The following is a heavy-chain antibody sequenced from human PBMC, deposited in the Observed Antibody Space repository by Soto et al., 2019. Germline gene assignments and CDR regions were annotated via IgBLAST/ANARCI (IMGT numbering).Heavy chain of an antibody. CDR2: ISGSGGST. V-gene: IGHV3-23*01. CDR1: GFTFSSYA. J-gene: IGHJ4*02. D-gene: IGHD3-10*01. CDR3: AKDRVEDYYGSGSYYNPLGNQKSTLKY. Sequence: GGSLRLSCAASGFTFSSYAMSWVRQAPGKGLEWVSAISGSGGSTYYADSVKGRFTISRDNSKNTLYLQMNSLRAEDTAVYYCAKDRVEDYYGSGSYYNPLGNQKSTLKYWGQGTLVTVSS.